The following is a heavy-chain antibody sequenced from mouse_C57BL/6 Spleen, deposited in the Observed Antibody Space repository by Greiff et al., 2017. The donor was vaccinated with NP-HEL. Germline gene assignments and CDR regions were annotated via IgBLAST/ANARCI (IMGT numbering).Heavy chain of an antibody. V-gene: IGHV1-62-2*01. CDR3: ARTKTFITTVVAPYYFDY. Sequence: QVQLQPSGAELVKPGASVKLSCKASGYTFTEYTIHWVKQRSGQGLEWIGWFYPGSGSIKYNEKFKDKATLTADKSSSTVYMELSRLTSEDSAVYFCARTKTFITTVVAPYYFDYWGQGTTLTVSS. CDR2: FYPGSGSI. J-gene: IGHJ2*01. D-gene: IGHD1-1*01. CDR1: GYTFTEYT.